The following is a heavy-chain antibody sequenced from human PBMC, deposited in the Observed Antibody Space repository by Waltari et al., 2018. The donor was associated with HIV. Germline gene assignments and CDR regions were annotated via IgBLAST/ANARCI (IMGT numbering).Heavy chain of an antibody. Sequence: SLTCTVSGGSISSGSYYWSWIRQPAGKGLEWIGRIYTSGSTNYNPSLKSRVTISVDTSKNQFSPKLSSVSAADTAVYYCARGIVGPRGDWYFDLWGRGTLVTVSS. CDR2: IYTSGST. CDR3: ARGIVGPRGDWYFDL. D-gene: IGHD1-26*01. V-gene: IGHV4-61*02. CDR1: GGSISSGSYY. J-gene: IGHJ2*01.